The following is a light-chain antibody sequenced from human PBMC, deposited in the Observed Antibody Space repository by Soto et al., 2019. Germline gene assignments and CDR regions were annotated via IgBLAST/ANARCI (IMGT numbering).Light chain of an antibody. Sequence: QSALTQPASVSGSPGQSITISCTGTSSDVGSYNLVSWYQQLPGKAPKLIIYEGSKRPSGVSNRFSGSKSGNTASLTISGLQAEDEADYYCCSYAGSSTDVFGIGTKVTVL. CDR2: EGS. V-gene: IGLV2-23*01. CDR1: SSDVGSYNL. CDR3: CSYAGSSTDV. J-gene: IGLJ1*01.